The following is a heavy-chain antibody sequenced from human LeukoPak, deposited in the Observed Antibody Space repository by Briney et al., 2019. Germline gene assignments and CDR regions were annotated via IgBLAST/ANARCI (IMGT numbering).Heavy chain of an antibody. V-gene: IGHV4-39*01. CDR2: IYYSGST. Sequence: SETLSLTCTVSGGSISSSSYYWGWIRQPPGKGLEWIGSIYYSGSTYYNPSLKSRVTISVDTSKNQFSLKLSSVTAADTAVYYCARRQGWERIDYWRQGTLVTVSS. CDR1: GGSISSSSYY. D-gene: IGHD1-26*01. CDR3: ARRQGWERIDY. J-gene: IGHJ4*02.